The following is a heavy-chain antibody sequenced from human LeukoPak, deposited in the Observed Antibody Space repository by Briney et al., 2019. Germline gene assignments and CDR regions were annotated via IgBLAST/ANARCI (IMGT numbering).Heavy chain of an antibody. CDR2: ISSSSSYI. CDR3: ARDSDPSGSLFDY. D-gene: IGHD1-26*01. J-gene: IGHJ4*02. Sequence: PGGSLRLSCAASGFTFSSYSMNWVRQAPGKGLEWVSSISSSSSYIYYADSVKGRFTISRDNAKNSLYLQMNSLRAEDTAVYYCARDSDPSGSLFDYWGQGTLVTVSS. CDR1: GFTFSSYS. V-gene: IGHV3-21*01.